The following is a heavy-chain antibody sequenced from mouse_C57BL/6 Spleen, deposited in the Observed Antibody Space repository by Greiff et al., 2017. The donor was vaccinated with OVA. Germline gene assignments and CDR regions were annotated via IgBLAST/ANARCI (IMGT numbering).Heavy chain of an antibody. Sequence: QVQLKESGAELVRPGASVKMSCKASGYTFTSYNMHWVKQTPRQGLEWIGAIYPGNGDTSYNQKFKGKATLTVDKSSSTAYMQLSSLTSEDSAVYFCARDYGNPYYFDYWGQGTTLTVSS. CDR2: IYPGNGDT. CDR3: ARDYGNPYYFDY. V-gene: IGHV1-12*01. D-gene: IGHD2-1*01. CDR1: GYTFTSYN. J-gene: IGHJ2*01.